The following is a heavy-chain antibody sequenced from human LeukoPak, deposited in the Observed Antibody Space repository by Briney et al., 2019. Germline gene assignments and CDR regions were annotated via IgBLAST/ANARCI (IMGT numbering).Heavy chain of an antibody. D-gene: IGHD6-13*01. CDR3: ARDIAAAVDY. CDR1: GFTFSSYW. CDR2: INSAGIST. J-gene: IGHJ4*02. V-gene: IGHV3-74*01. Sequence: GGSLRLSCTASGFTFSSYWMHWVRQVPGKGLVWVSRINSAGISTNYADSVKGRFTISRDNAKNTLYLQMNGLRAEDTAIYYCARDIAAAVDYWGQGTLVTVSS.